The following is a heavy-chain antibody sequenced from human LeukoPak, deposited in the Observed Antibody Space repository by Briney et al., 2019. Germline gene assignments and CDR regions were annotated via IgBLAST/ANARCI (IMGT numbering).Heavy chain of an antibody. CDR2: IKSTASGGTI. Sequence: GGSLRLSCAPSGFIVTDAWMSWVRQAPGKGLEWVGRIKSTASGGTIDYAAPVKGRFSISRDGSRNILYLEMKSLKFEDTAVYYCTTSPPIAAEKDYWGQGTLVTVSS. CDR3: TTSPPIAAEKDY. D-gene: IGHD6-13*01. J-gene: IGHJ4*02. V-gene: IGHV3-15*01. CDR1: GFIVTDAW.